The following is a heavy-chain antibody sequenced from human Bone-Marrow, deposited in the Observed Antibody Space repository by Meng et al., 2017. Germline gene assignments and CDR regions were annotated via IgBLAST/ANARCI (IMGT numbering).Heavy chain of an antibody. CDR2: IHYSGAP. CDR1: GVSIISGGYY. J-gene: IGHJ4*02. V-gene: IGHV4-31*03. D-gene: IGHD4-17*01. CDR3: ARDIGGYGACDY. Sequence: QLHLQESGPGLVKPSRNLYLTCTVYGVSIISGGYYWSWIRQHPGKGLEWIAYIHYSGAPAYNPSLKSRFTISVDTSKNQFSLKVTSATAADTAVYFCARDIGGYGACDYWGQGNLVTVSS.